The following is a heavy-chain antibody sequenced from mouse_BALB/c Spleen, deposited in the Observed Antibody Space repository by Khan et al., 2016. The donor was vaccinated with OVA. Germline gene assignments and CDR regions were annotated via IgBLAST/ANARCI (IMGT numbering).Heavy chain of an antibody. CDR2: ISYSGST. V-gene: IGHV3-2*02. J-gene: IGHJ4*01. CDR3: ARKNYYGYAMDY. CDR1: GYSITSGYA. D-gene: IGHD1-1*01. Sequence: EVQLVESGPGLVKPSQSLSLTCTVTGYSITSGYAWNWIRQFPGNKLEWMGYISYSGSTSYNQSLRSRISITRDTSKNQFFLQLNYVTTEDTATYYCARKNYYGYAMDYWGQGTSVTVSS.